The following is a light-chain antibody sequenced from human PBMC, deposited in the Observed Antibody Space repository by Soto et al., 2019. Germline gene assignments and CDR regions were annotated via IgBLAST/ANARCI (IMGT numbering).Light chain of an antibody. CDR2: AAS. J-gene: IGKJ1*01. V-gene: IGKV1-6*01. Sequence: AIQMTQSPSSLSASAGDRVTITCRASQGIRNDLGWYQQKPGKAPKLLIYAASSLQSGVPSRFSGSGSGTDFTLTISRLEPEDFAVYYCQQRSNWPSWTFGQGTKVDIK. CDR1: QGIRND. CDR3: QQRSNWPSWT.